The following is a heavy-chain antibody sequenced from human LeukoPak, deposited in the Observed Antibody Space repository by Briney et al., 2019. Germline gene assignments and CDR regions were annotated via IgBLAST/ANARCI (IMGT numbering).Heavy chain of an antibody. CDR1: GGSISSYY. CDR2: IYTSGST. Sequence: PSETLSLTCTVSGGSISSYYGSWIRQPAGKGLEWIGRIYTSGSTNYNPSLKSRVTMSVDTSKNQFSLKLSSVTAADTAVYYCARGLSCSGDSCYSGWFDPWGQGTLVTVSS. V-gene: IGHV4-4*07. D-gene: IGHD2-15*01. J-gene: IGHJ5*02. CDR3: ARGLSCSGDSCYSGWFDP.